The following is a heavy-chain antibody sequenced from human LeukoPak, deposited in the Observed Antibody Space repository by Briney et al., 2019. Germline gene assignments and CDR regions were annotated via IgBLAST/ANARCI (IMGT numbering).Heavy chain of an antibody. CDR1: GFTFSSYW. Sequence: PGGSLRLSCAASGFTFSSYWMYWVRQAPGKGPVWVSRINSDGSSINYADSVKGRFTLSRDNAKNTLYLQMLSLRVEDTAVYYCARGPALWGQGTLVTVSS. CDR3: ARGPAL. V-gene: IGHV3-74*01. CDR2: INSDGSSI. D-gene: IGHD2-2*01. J-gene: IGHJ4*02.